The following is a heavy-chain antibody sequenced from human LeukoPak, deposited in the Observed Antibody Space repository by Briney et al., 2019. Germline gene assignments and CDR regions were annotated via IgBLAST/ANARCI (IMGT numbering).Heavy chain of an antibody. V-gene: IGHV4-59*02. CDR3: ARDRGSTGYYYLDS. J-gene: IGHJ4*02. D-gene: IGHD1-26*01. CDR2: TYHTGRT. CDR1: GGPVTEYY. Sequence: SETLSLTCSVSGGPVTEYYWSWIRQPPGKGLEWIGYTYHTGRTNYSPSLKSRVTMSVDASRNQFSLKLVSVTAADTAVYYCARDRGSTGYYYLDSWGQGILVTVSS.